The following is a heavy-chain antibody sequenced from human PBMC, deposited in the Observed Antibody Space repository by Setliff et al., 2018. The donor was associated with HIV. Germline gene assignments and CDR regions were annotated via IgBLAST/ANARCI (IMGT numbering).Heavy chain of an antibody. CDR3: ARESGVAAGAFDS. Sequence: SETLSLTCAVSPGSFTNTNWWSWVRQPPGEGLEWIGDIYHTGSTTYNPSLKSRVTISIDKSKNQFSLRLISVTAADTAVYYCARESGVAAGAFDSWGRERWSPSPQ. D-gene: IGHD6-13*01. V-gene: IGHV4-4*02. CDR1: PGSFTNTNW. CDR2: IYHTGST. J-gene: IGHJ4*02.